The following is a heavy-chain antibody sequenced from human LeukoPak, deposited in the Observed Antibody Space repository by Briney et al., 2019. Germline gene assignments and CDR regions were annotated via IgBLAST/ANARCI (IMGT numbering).Heavy chain of an antibody. Sequence: GGSLRLSCAASGFTFSSYGMHWVRQAPGKGLEWVAVLWYDGSNKYYADSVKGRFTISRDNSKNTLYLQMNSLRAGDTAVYHCAKDRDYYDSSGYHTDAFDIWGQGTMVTVSP. CDR2: LWYDGSNK. CDR3: AKDRDYYDSSGYHTDAFDI. J-gene: IGHJ3*02. D-gene: IGHD3-22*01. V-gene: IGHV3-33*06. CDR1: GFTFSSYG.